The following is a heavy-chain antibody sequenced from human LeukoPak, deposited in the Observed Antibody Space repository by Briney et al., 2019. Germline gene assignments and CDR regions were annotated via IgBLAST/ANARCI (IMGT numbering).Heavy chain of an antibody. V-gene: IGHV3-23*01. CDR3: ANYPAAGADY. Sequence: PGGSLRPSCAASGFTLRNYAMSWVRQAPGKGLEWVSAISGSGGSAYYADSVKGRFTISRDNSKNTLYLQMNSLTAEDTAVYYCANYPAAGADYWGQGTLVTVSS. CDR1: GFTLRNYA. CDR2: ISGSGGSA. D-gene: IGHD6-13*01. J-gene: IGHJ4*02.